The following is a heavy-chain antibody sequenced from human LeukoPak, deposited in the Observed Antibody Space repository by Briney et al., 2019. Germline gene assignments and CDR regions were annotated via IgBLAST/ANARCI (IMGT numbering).Heavy chain of an antibody. CDR3: ARTRTYYYDSSGYSNWFDP. D-gene: IGHD3-22*01. Sequence: WVRQPPGKGLEWIGSIYYSGSTYYNPSLKSRVTISVDTSKNQFSLKLSSVTAADTAVYYCARTRTYYYDSSGYSNWFDPWGQGTLVTVSS. V-gene: IGHV4-39*07. J-gene: IGHJ5*02. CDR2: IYYSGST.